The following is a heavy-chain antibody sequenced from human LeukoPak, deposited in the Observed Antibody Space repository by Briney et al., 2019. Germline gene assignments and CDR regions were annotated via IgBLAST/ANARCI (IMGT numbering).Heavy chain of an antibody. V-gene: IGHV3-21*01. D-gene: IGHD3-10*01. Sequence: GGSLRLSCAASGFTFSSYSMNWVRQAAGKGLEWVSSISSSSSYIYYADSVKGRFTISRDNAKNSLYLQMNSLRAEDTAVYYCARVTMVRGVYDAFDIWGQGTMVTVSS. CDR1: GFTFSSYS. J-gene: IGHJ3*02. CDR3: ARVTMVRGVYDAFDI. CDR2: ISSSSSYI.